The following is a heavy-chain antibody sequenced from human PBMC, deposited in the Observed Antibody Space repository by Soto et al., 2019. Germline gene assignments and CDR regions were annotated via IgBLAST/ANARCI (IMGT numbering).Heavy chain of an antibody. V-gene: IGHV3-30*18. CDR3: AKDGDIAAAGYYFDY. Sequence: QVQLVESGGGVVQPGRSLRLSCAASGFTFSRYGMHWVRQAPGKGLEWVAVISYDGNDKHYEDSVKGRFTISRDNSKNTRSLQMNSLRAEDTAVYYCAKDGDIAAAGYYFDYWGQGTLVTVSS. CDR1: GFTFSRYG. J-gene: IGHJ4*02. D-gene: IGHD6-13*01. CDR2: ISYDGNDK.